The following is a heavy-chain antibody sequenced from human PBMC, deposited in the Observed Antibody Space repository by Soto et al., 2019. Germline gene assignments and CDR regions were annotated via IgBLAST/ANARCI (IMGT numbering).Heavy chain of an antibody. CDR1: GFTFDDYA. V-gene: IGHV3-9*01. D-gene: IGHD3-10*01. Sequence: DVQLVESGGGLVQPGRSLRLSCAASGFTFDDYAMHWVRQAPGKGLEWVSGISWNSGSIGYADSVKGRFTISRDNAKNSLYLQMNSLRAEDTALYYCAKDSSEWMVRGVIRGYYFDYWGQGTLVTVSS. CDR2: ISWNSGSI. J-gene: IGHJ4*02. CDR3: AKDSSEWMVRGVIRGYYFDY.